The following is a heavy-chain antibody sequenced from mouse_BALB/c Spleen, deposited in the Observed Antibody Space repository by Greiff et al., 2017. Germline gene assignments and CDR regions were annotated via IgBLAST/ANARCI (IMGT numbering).Heavy chain of an antibody. V-gene: IGHV6-6*02. J-gene: IGHJ3*01. D-gene: IGHD1-1*01. CDR2: IRLKSNNYAT. CDR1: GFTFSNYW. Sequence: PGGSMKLSCVASGFTFSNYWMNWVRQSPVKGLEWVAEIRLKSNNYATHYAESVKGRFTISRDDSKSSVYLQMNNLRAEDTGIYYCTRGGAYYYGSSYGFAYWGQGTLVTVSA. CDR3: TRGGAYYYGSSYGFAY.